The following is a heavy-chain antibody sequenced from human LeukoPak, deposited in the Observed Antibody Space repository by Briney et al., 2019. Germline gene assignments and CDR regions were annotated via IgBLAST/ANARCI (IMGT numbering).Heavy chain of an antibody. V-gene: IGHV3-33*01. J-gene: IGHJ4*02. D-gene: IGHD2-21*02. CDR3: ARAGYCGGDCYFRYYFDY. Sequence: GRSLRLSCAASGFTFSSYGMHWVRQAPGKGLEWVAVIWYDGSNKYYADSVKGRFTISRDNSKNTLYLQINSLRAEDTAVYYCARAGYCGGDCYFRYYFDYWGQGTLVTVSS. CDR2: IWYDGSNK. CDR1: GFTFSSYG.